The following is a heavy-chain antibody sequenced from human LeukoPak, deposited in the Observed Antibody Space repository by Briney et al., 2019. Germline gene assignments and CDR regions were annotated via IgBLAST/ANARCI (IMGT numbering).Heavy chain of an antibody. D-gene: IGHD3-3*01. CDR1: GFTFSSYA. Sequence: GGSLRLSCAASGFTFSSYAMSWVRQAPGKGLEWVSAISGSGGSTYYADSVKGRFTISRDNSKNTLYLQMNSLRAEDTAVYYCAKGRPTDYDFWSGYYSPQWGQGTLVTVSS. CDR3: AKGRPTDYDFWSGYYSPQ. V-gene: IGHV3-23*01. J-gene: IGHJ4*02. CDR2: ISGSGGST.